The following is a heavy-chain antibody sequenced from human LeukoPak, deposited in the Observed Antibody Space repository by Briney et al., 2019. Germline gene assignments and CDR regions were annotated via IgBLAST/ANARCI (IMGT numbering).Heavy chain of an antibody. J-gene: IGHJ4*02. CDR2: ISSSSSYI. Sequence: GGSLRLSCAASGFTFSSYSMNWVRQAPGKGLEWVSSISSSSSYIYYADSVKGRFTISRDNAKNSLYLQMNSLRAEDTAVYYCARSRGTTVTTHFDYWGQGTLVTVSS. V-gene: IGHV3-21*01. CDR1: GFTFSSYS. D-gene: IGHD4-11*01. CDR3: ARSRGTTVTTHFDY.